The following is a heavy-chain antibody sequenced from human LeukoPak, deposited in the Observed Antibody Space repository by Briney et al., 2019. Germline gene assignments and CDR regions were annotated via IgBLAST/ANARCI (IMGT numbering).Heavy chain of an antibody. CDR3: AKDSFVATTSYLHS. J-gene: IGHJ1*01. CDR1: GFTFEDFS. D-gene: IGHD1-26*01. V-gene: IGHV3-43*01. Sequence: GSLRLSCAASGFTFEDFSMHWGRQVPGKGLEGISMIDWDGGITYYADPVKGRFTVSRDNSKSPLYLHLNSLTPEDSAFYYCAKDSFVATTSYLHSWRQGPL. CDR2: IDWDGGIT.